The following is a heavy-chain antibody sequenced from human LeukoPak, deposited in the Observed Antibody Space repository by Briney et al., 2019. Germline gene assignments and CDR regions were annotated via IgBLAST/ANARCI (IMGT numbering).Heavy chain of an antibody. J-gene: IGHJ3*02. CDR3: ARSRLDAFDI. CDR1: GFTVSSNY. CDR2: IYRGGST. V-gene: IGHV3-53*01. Sequence: PGGSLRLSCAASGFTVSSNYMSWVRQAPGKGLEWVAVIYRGGSTYYADFGKGRFTISRDNSKNTLFLQMNSLRAEDTAVFYCARSRLDAFDIWGQGTLVTVSS. D-gene: IGHD6-19*01.